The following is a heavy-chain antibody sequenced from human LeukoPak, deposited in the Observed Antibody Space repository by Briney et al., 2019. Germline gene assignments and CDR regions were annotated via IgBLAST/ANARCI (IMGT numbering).Heavy chain of an antibody. CDR3: ARDRAGYCSSTSCPMDYYYYGMDV. Sequence: GGSLRLSCAASGFTFSSYSTNWVRQAPGKGLEWVSYISSSSSTIYYADSVKGRFTISRDNAKNSLYLQMNSLRAEDTAVYYCARDRAGYCSSTSCPMDYYYYGMDVWGQGTTVTVSS. CDR1: GFTFSSYS. J-gene: IGHJ6*02. V-gene: IGHV3-48*01. D-gene: IGHD2-2*01. CDR2: ISSSSSTI.